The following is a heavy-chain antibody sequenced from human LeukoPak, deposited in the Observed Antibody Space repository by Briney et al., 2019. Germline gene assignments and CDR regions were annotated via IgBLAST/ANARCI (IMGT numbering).Heavy chain of an antibody. J-gene: IGHJ3*02. CDR3: ARSRGHYYYDTSGPDAFDI. D-gene: IGHD3-22*01. V-gene: IGHV3-7*01. Sequence: PGGSLRLSCAASGFTSSSYWMSWVRRAPGKGLEWVANIKQDGSEKYYVDSVKGRFTISRDNAKNSLYLQMNSLRAEDTAVYYCARSRGHYYYDTSGPDAFDIWGQGTMVIVSS. CDR2: IKQDGSEK. CDR1: GFTSSSYW.